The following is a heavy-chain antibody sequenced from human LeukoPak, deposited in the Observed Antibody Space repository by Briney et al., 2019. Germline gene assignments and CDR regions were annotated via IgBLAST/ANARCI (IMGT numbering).Heavy chain of an antibody. D-gene: IGHD2-2*01. V-gene: IGHV4-59*02. Sequence: SETLSLTCTVSGGSVSGYYWSWIRQPPGKGLKWIGYIYYSGSTNYNPSLKSRVTISVDTSKNHFSLKLSSVTAADTAVYCCARGIYCSSTSCYYYFDYWGQGTLVTVSS. CDR3: ARGIYCSSTSCYYYFDY. CDR2: IYYSGST. CDR1: GGSVSGYY. J-gene: IGHJ4*02.